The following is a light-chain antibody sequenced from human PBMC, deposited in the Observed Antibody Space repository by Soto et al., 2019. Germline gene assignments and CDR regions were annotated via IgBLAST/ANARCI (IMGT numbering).Light chain of an antibody. CDR1: QSIKNW. V-gene: IGKV1-5*03. J-gene: IGKJ3*01. Sequence: DIQMTQSPSTLSASVGDRVTITCRASQSIKNWLAWYQQKPGEAPKLLIYKASTLESGVPSRFSGSGSGTEFTLTISCLQPDDVATYYCQQYNSNSQFTFGHGTKVDIK. CDR2: KAS. CDR3: QQYNSNSQFT.